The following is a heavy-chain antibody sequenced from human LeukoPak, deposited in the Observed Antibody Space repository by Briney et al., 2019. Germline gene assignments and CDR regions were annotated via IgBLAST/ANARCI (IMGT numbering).Heavy chain of an antibody. CDR2: ISSSSTYI. CDR3: AREPTAMIL. CDR1: GFTFSTYS. Sequence: PGGSLRLSCAASGFTFSTYSMNWVRQTPGKGLEWVSSISSSSTYIYYADSVKGRFTISRDNAKNSLYLQMYSLRVEDTAVYYCAREPTAMILWGQGTLVTVSS. J-gene: IGHJ4*02. D-gene: IGHD5-18*01. V-gene: IGHV3-21*01.